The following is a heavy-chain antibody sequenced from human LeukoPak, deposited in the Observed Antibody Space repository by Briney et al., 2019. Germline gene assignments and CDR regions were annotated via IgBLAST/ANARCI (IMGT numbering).Heavy chain of an antibody. J-gene: IGHJ4*02. CDR3: ARANYFDY. Sequence: SETLSLTCTASGGSISSSSYYWSWFRQPPGKRLEWIASIYYSGSTTYNPSLKSRVTISVDTSKNLFSLQLSSVTAADTAVYYCARANYFDYWGQGTLVTVSS. V-gene: IGHV4-61*01. CDR2: IYYSGST. CDR1: GGSISSSSYY.